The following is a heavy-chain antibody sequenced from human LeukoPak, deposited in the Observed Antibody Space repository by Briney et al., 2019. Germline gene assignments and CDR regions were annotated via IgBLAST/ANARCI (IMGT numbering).Heavy chain of an antibody. J-gene: IGHJ4*02. CDR1: GYTFTGYY. CDR2: INPNSGGT. CDR3: ARIWGKLPAAKYYSDY. Sequence: ASVKVSCKASGYTFTGYYIHWVRQAPGQGLEWMGRINPNSGGTNYAQKFQGRVTMTRDTSISTACMELSRLRSDDTAVYYCARIWGKLPAAKYYSDYWGQGTLVTVSS. D-gene: IGHD2-2*01. V-gene: IGHV1-2*06.